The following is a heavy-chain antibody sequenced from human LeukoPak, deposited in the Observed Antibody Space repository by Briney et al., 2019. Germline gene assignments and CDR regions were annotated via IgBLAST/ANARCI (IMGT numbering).Heavy chain of an antibody. D-gene: IGHD1-14*01. CDR3: AREYH. CDR2: IKEDGTEK. Sequence: GGSLRLSCAAAGFTFTRNWMSWVRQAPGKGLEWVANIKEDGTEKYYVDSVKGRFTISRDNAKNSLYLQMNNLRVEDTAVYYCAREYHGGQGTLVSVSS. J-gene: IGHJ4*02. CDR1: GFTFTRNW. V-gene: IGHV3-7*01.